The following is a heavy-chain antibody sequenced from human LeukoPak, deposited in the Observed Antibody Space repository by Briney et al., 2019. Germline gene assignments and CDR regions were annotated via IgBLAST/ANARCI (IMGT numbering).Heavy chain of an antibody. Sequence: GSSVKVSCKASGGTFSSYAISWVRQAPGQGLEWMGGIIPIFGTANCAQKFQGRVTITTDESTSTAYMELSSLRSEDTAVYYCARAAYSDSSGYYSNFDYWGQGTLVTVSS. V-gene: IGHV1-69*05. CDR3: ARAAYSDSSGYYSNFDY. CDR1: GGTFSSYA. CDR2: IIPIFGTA. J-gene: IGHJ4*02. D-gene: IGHD3-22*01.